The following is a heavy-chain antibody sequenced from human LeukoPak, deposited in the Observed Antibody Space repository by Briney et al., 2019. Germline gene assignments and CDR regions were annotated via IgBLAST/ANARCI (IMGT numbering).Heavy chain of an antibody. Sequence: GGSLRLSCAASGFTFSSYGMNWVRQAPGKGLEWVSAISGSGSGTYYADSVKGRFTISRDNPKNTLYLQMNSLRADDTAVFYCAKDVHEYDKPIGYWGQGTLLPVPS. J-gene: IGHJ4*02. CDR2: ISGSGSGT. D-gene: IGHD1-1*01. V-gene: IGHV3-23*01. CDR3: AKDVHEYDKPIGY. CDR1: GFTFSSYG.